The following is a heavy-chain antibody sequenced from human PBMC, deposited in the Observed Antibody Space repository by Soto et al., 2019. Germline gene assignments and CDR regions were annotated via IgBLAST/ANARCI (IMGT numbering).Heavy chain of an antibody. CDR2: ISYNGKKE. CDR3: AREDCSSVGCRRGLFYYYGMDV. J-gene: IGHJ6*02. D-gene: IGHD2-2*01. V-gene: IGHV3-30*03. CDR1: GFTFSDHG. Sequence: GGSLRLSCVVSGFTFSDHGIQWVRQAPGKGLEWVALISYNGKKEYYADSVKGRFTISRDNSKNTLYLQMNSLRVEDTAVYYCAREDCSSVGCRRGLFYYYGMDVWGQGTTVTVSS.